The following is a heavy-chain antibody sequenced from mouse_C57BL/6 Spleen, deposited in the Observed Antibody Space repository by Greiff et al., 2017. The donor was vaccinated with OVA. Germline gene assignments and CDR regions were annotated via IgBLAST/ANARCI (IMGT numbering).Heavy chain of an antibody. D-gene: IGHD2-2*01. J-gene: IGHJ1*03. CDR3: TRIGYDVYFDV. CDR1: GYTITNSC. CDR2: INPSSGNT. V-gene: IGHV1-7*01. Sequence: QVQLQQSGAELAKPGASVKLSCKASGYTITNSCMHWVKQRPGQGLEWIGYINPSSGNTKYDQKFKDKATLTADKSSSTAYMQQIVLTYEDTAVYYCTRIGYDVYFDVWGTGTTVTVSS.